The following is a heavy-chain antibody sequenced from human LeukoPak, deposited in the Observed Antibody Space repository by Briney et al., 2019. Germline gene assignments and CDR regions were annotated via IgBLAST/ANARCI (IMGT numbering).Heavy chain of an antibody. J-gene: IGHJ2*01. CDR2: IYNTGNS. CDR3: ARLGKKNLVQGVFWYFDL. D-gene: IGHD3-10*01. V-gene: IGHV4-59*08. CDR1: GGSLSSDF. Sequence: PSETLSLTCTVSGGSLSSDFWNWIRQPPGKGLEWIGYIYNTGNSNHNPSLMNRVTISFDKSKNQLSLVLTYVTAADTAIYYCARLGKKNLVQGVFWYFDLWGRGTLVTVSS.